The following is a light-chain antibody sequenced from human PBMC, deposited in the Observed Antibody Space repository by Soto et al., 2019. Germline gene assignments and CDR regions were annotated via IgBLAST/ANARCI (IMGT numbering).Light chain of an antibody. CDR3: QQYYSYPQT. CDR1: QGISSY. Sequence: AIRMTQSPSSFSASPGDRVTITCRASQGISSYLAWYQQKPGKAPKLLIYAASTLQSGVPSRFSGSGSGTDFTLTISCLQSEDFATYYCQQYYSYPQTFGQGAKV. J-gene: IGKJ1*01. CDR2: AAS. V-gene: IGKV1-8*01.